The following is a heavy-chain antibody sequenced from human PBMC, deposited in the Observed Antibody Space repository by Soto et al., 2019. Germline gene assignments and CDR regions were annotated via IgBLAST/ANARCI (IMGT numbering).Heavy chain of an antibody. CDR2: ISAYNGNT. Sequence: ASVKVSCKASGYTFTSYGISWVRQAPGQGLEWMGWISAYNGNTNYAQKLQGRVTMTTDTSTSTAYMELRSLRSDDTAVYYCARVTRYSSGWQTIDYWGQGTLVTVSS. CDR1: GYTFTSYG. D-gene: IGHD6-19*01. CDR3: ARVTRYSSGWQTIDY. V-gene: IGHV1-18*01. J-gene: IGHJ4*02.